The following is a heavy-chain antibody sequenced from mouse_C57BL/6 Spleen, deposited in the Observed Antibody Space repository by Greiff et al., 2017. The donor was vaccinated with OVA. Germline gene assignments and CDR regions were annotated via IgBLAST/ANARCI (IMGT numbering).Heavy chain of an antibody. CDR3: ARLWGYDGFDY. CDR2: INPYNGGT. CDR1: GYTFTDYY. Sequence: VQLQQSGPVLVKPGASVKMSCKASGYTFTDYYMNWVKQSHGKSLEWIGVINPYNGGTSYNQKFKGKATLTVDKSSSTAYMELNSLTSEDSAVYYCARLWGYDGFDYWGQGTTLTVSS. D-gene: IGHD2-2*01. V-gene: IGHV1-19*01. J-gene: IGHJ2*01.